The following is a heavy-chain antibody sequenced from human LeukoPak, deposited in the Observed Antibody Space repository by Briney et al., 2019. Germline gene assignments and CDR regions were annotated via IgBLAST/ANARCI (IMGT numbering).Heavy chain of an antibody. Sequence: ASVKVSCKVSGYTLTELSMHWVRQAPGKGLDWRGGFEPEDGETIYEQKFQGRVNMTEDTSTDTAYMELSSLRSEDTAVYYCATLYGDYRPIFDYWGQGTLVTVSS. V-gene: IGHV1-24*01. CDR2: FEPEDGET. CDR3: ATLYGDYRPIFDY. CDR1: GYTLTELS. J-gene: IGHJ4*02. D-gene: IGHD4-17*01.